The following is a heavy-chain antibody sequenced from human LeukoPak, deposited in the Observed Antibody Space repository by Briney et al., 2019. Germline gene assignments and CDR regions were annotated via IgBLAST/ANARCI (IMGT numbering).Heavy chain of an antibody. J-gene: IGHJ4*02. D-gene: IGHD2-21*02. CDR3: ARLSYCGGDCRAPADY. V-gene: IGHV5-10-1*01. CDR2: IDPSDSYT. CDR1: GYSFTSYW. Sequence: GESLKISCKGSGYSFTSYWISWVRQLPGKGLGWMGRIDPSDSYTNYSPSFQGHVTISADKSISTAYLQWSSLKASDTAMYYCARLSYCGGDCRAPADYWGQGTLVTVSS.